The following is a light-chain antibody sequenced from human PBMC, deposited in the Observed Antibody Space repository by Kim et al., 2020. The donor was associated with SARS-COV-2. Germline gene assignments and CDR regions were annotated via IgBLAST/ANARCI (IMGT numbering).Light chain of an antibody. Sequence: SELTQDPAVSVALGQTVRITCQGDSLRKYYASWYHQKPGQAPVLLISGKNNRPSGIPDRFSGSSSGNTASLTIAGAQAEDEADYYCNSRDTSNFVIFGGGTKVTVL. J-gene: IGLJ2*01. CDR2: GKN. CDR1: SLRKYY. V-gene: IGLV3-19*01. CDR3: NSRDTSNFVI.